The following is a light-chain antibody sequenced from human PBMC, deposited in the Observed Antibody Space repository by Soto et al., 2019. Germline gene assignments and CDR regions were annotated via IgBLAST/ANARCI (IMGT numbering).Light chain of an antibody. CDR2: DAS. J-gene: IGKJ3*01. CDR1: QSVSSN. Sequence: EIVLTHSQATLSVSPWKRATLSCRASQSVSSNLAWYQQKHGQAPRLLIYDASNRATGIPARFSGSGSGTDFTLTISSLEPEDFAVYYCQQRSNWPLTFGPGTKVDI. CDR3: QQRSNWPLT. V-gene: IGKV3-11*01.